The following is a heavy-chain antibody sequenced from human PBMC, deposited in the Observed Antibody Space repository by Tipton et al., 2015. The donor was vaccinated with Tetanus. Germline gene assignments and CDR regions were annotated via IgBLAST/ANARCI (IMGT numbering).Heavy chain of an antibody. CDR2: ISESGDVT. CDR3: ARRGLGQSSYFDY. V-gene: IGHV3-23*01. CDR1: GFTFRSYA. D-gene: IGHD3-10*01. Sequence: SLRLSCAASGFTFRSYAMSWVRQAPGKGLEWVSGISESGDVTHYAGSVRGRFTISRDNSKNTLYLQINSLRAEDTALYYCARRGLGQSSYFDYWGQGTLVTVSS. J-gene: IGHJ4*02.